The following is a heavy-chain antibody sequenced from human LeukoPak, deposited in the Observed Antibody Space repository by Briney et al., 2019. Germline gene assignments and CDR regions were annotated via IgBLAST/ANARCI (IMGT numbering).Heavy chain of an antibody. CDR2: IYYSGST. J-gene: IGHJ3*02. CDR1: GGSISSYY. D-gene: IGHD3-22*01. CDR3: ARAGLLDAFDI. V-gene: IGHV4-59*01. Sequence: PSETLSLTCTVSGGSISSYYWSWIRQPPGKGLEWIGYIYYSGSTNYNPSLKSRVTISVDTSKNQFSLKLSSVTAADTAVYYCARAGLLDAFDIWGQGTMVTVSS.